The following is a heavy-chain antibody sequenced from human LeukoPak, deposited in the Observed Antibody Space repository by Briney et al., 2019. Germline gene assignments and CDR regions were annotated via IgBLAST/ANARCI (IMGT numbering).Heavy chain of an antibody. J-gene: IGHJ6*03. V-gene: IGHV1-69*06. Sequence: SVKVSCKASGGTFSSYAISWVRQAPGQGLEWMGGIIPIFGTANYAQKFQGRVTITADKSTSTAYMKLSSLRSEDTAVYYCARSLSLWGYLLGYYYYMDVWGKGTTVTVSS. D-gene: IGHD3-16*01. CDR2: IIPIFGTA. CDR1: GGTFSSYA. CDR3: ARSLSLWGYLLGYYYYMDV.